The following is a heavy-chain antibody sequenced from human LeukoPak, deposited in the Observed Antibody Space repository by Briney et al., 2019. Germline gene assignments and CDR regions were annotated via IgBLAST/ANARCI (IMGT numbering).Heavy chain of an antibody. V-gene: IGHV3-21*01. CDR2: ISSSSSYI. Sequence: GGSLRLSCAASGFTFSSYSMNWARQAPGKGLEWVSSISSSSSYIYYADSVKGRFTISRDNAKNSLYLQMNSLRAEDTAVYYCARMVRGVIIGWFDPWGQGTLVTVSS. CDR1: GFTFSSYS. CDR3: ARMVRGVIIGWFDP. J-gene: IGHJ5*02. D-gene: IGHD3-10*01.